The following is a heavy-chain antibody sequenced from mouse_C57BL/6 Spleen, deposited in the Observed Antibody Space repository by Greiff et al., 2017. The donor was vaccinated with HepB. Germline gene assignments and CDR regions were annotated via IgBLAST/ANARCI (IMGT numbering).Heavy chain of an antibody. Sequence: EVQLQQSGPGLVKPSQSLSLTCSVTGYSITSGYYWYWIRQFPGNKLEWMGYISYDGSNNYNPTLKNRISITRDTSTNQFFLKLNSVTTEDTATDYCARGDINYVDTWFAYWGQGTLVTVSA. J-gene: IGHJ3*01. CDR1: GYSITSGYY. CDR3: ARGDINYVDTWFAY. V-gene: IGHV3-6*01. D-gene: IGHD2-5*01. CDR2: ISYDGSN.